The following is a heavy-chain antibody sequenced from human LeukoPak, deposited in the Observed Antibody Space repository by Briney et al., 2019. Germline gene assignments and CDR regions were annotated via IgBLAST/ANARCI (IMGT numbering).Heavy chain of an antibody. CDR2: ISSSGSTK. CDR1: GFTFSSYE. CDR3: ARWGGSGTFWDGFDI. Sequence: PGGSLRLSCAASGFTFSSYEMNWVRQAPGKGLEWGSYISSSGSTKYYADSVNGRFTISRDNAKNSLYLQMNSLRVEDTAVYYCARWGGSGTFWDGFDIWGQGTMVTVSS. D-gene: IGHD3-10*01. J-gene: IGHJ3*02. V-gene: IGHV3-48*03.